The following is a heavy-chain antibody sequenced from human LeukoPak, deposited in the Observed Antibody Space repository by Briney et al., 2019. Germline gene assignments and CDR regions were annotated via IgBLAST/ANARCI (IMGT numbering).Heavy chain of an antibody. Sequence: GGSLRLSCAASGITFRSYAMSWVRQAPGKGLEWVSAISGSGGSTYYADSVKGRFTISRDNSKNTLYLQMSSLKTEDTAVYYCAKRGDGGHKSLEYWGQGTLVIVSS. CDR1: GITFRSYA. CDR3: AKRGDGGHKSLEY. D-gene: IGHD3-16*01. J-gene: IGHJ4*02. CDR2: ISGSGGST. V-gene: IGHV3-23*01.